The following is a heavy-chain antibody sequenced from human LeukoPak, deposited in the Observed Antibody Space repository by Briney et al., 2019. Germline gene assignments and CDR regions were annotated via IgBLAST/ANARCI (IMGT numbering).Heavy chain of an antibody. V-gene: IGHV1-2*04. J-gene: IGHJ4*02. CDR2: INPNSGGT. Sequence: GASVKVSCKASGYTFTGYYMHWVRQAPGQGLEWMGWINPNSGGTNYAQKFQGWVTMTRDTSISTAYMELSRLRSDDTAVYYCARESRHEQQLADYWGQGTLVTVSS. D-gene: IGHD6-13*01. CDR3: ARESRHEQQLADY. CDR1: GYTFTGYY.